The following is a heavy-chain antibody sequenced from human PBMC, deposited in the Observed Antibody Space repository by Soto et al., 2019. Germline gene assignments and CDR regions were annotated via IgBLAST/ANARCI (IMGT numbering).Heavy chain of an antibody. J-gene: IGHJ4*02. V-gene: IGHV1-3*05. CDR2: INAGNGNT. CDR1: GYTFTGYA. D-gene: IGHD6-19*01. Sequence: QVQLVQSGAEEKKPGASVKVSCKASGYTFTGYAMHWVRQAPGHRLEWMGWINAGNGNTKYSQTFQGRVTITRDTSASTTYMELSSLRSEDTAVYYCARAVAVAADFDYWGQGTLVTVSS. CDR3: ARAVAVAADFDY.